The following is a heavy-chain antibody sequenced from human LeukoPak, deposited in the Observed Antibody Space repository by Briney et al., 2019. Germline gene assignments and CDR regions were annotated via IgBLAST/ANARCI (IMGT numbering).Heavy chain of an antibody. D-gene: IGHD6-13*01. CDR3: ARAPSFAEQLVLDYYYYGMDV. V-gene: IGHV4-34*01. J-gene: IGHJ6*02. Sequence: SETLSLTCAVYGGSFSGYYWGWIRQPPGKGLEWMGSIYYSGSTNYNPSLKSRVTISVDTSKNQFSLKLSSVTAADTAVCYYARAPSFAEQLVLDYYYYGMDVWGQGTTVTVSS. CDR1: GGSFSGYY. CDR2: IYYSGST.